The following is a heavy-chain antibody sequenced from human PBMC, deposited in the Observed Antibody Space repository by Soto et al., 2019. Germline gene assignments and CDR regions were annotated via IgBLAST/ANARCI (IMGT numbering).Heavy chain of an antibody. D-gene: IGHD2-15*01. J-gene: IGHJ6*02. CDR3: AHGGAYCSGGSCYPYYYYYGMDV. CDR2: IYWDDDK. CDR1: GFSLSTSGVG. Sequence: QITLKESGPTLVKPTQTLTLTCTFSGFSLSTSGVGVGWIRQPPGKALEWLALIYWDDDKRYSPSLKSRLTITKDTSKNQVVLTMTNMDPVDTATHYCAHGGAYCSGGSCYPYYYYYGMDVWGQGTTVTVSS. V-gene: IGHV2-5*02.